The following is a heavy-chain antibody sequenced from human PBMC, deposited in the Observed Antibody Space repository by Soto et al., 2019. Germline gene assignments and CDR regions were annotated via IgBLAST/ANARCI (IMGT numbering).Heavy chain of an antibody. D-gene: IGHD3-22*01. CDR2: IYYSGSA. Sequence: SETLSLTCTVSGGSISSSSYYWGWIRQPPGKGLEWIGNIYYSGSANYNPSLKSRVTISVDTSKNQFSLKLSSVTAADTAVYYCARDRDYYDSSGSRFTGWFDPWGQGTLVTVSS. J-gene: IGHJ5*02. CDR3: ARDRDYYDSSGSRFTGWFDP. V-gene: IGHV4-39*07. CDR1: GGSISSSSYY.